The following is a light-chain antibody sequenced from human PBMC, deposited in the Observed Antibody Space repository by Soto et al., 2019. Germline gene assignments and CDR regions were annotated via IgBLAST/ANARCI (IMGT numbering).Light chain of an antibody. Sequence: EIVMTQSPATLSVSPGEGATLSCKASQNVYNNLAWYQQRPGQPPRLLIYDASTRATGISARFSGSGYGTEFTLTISSLQSEDFAAYFCQQCRNWPLTFGGGTKVDIK. CDR2: DAS. J-gene: IGKJ4*01. V-gene: IGKV3-15*01. CDR1: QNVYNN. CDR3: QQCRNWPLT.